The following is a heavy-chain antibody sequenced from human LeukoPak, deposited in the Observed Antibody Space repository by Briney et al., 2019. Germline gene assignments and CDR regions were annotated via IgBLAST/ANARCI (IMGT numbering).Heavy chain of an antibody. CDR2: IYYSGST. Sequence: SETLSLTCTVSGGSISSYYWSWIRQPPGKGLGWIGYIYYSGSTNYNPSLKSRVTISVDTSKNQFSLKLSSVTAADTAVYYCARSRHVSGSYSYFDYWGQGTLVTVSS. J-gene: IGHJ4*02. CDR3: ARSRHVSGSYSYFDY. D-gene: IGHD1-26*01. V-gene: IGHV4-59*08. CDR1: GGSISSYY.